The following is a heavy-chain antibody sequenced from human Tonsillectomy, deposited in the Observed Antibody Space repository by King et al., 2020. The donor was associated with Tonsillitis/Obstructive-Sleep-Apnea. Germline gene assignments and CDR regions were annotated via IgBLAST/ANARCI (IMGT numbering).Heavy chain of an antibody. Sequence: QLVQSGAEVKKPGASVKVSCKASGYTFTTYFMHWVRQAPGQGLEWMGIVNPSGGSTIYAQKFQGRVTMARDTSTSTVYMELSRLRYEDTAVYYCARGAPDSSEDYGSWFAPWGQGTLVTVSS. D-gene: IGHD3-22*01. V-gene: IGHV1-46*01. CDR3: ARGAPDSSEDYGSWFAP. CDR1: GYTFTTYF. J-gene: IGHJ5*02. CDR2: VNPSGGST.